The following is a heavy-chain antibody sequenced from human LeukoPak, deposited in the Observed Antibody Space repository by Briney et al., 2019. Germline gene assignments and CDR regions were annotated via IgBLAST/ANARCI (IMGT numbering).Heavy chain of an antibody. CDR2: IYHSGST. D-gene: IGHD5-12*01. J-gene: IGHJ4*02. CDR3: ARAPYSGYGPQAGGFDY. V-gene: IGHV4-4*02. CDR1: GGSISSSNW. Sequence: SETLSLTCAVSGGSISSSNWWSWVRQPPGKGLEWIGEIYHSGSTNYNPSLKSRVTISVDKSKNQFSLKLSSVTAADTAVYYCARAPYSGYGPQAGGFDYWGQGTLVTVSS.